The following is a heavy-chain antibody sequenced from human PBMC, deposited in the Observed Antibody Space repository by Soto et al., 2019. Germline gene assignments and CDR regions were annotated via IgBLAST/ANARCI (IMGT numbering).Heavy chain of an antibody. D-gene: IGHD6-13*01. CDR3: ARYSAAAGTLEGGGFDY. V-gene: IGHV4-59*01. Sequence: SETLSLTCTVSGGSISSYYWSWIRQPPGKGLEWIGYIYYSGSTNYNPSLKSRVTISVDTSKNQFSLKLSSVAAADTAVYYCARYSAAAGTLEGGGFDYWGQGTLVTVSS. J-gene: IGHJ4*02. CDR1: GGSISSYY. CDR2: IYYSGST.